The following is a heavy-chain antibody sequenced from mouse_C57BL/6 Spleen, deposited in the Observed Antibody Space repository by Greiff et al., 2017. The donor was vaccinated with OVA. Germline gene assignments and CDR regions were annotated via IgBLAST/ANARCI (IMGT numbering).Heavy chain of an antibody. CDR1: GYTFTSYW. D-gene: IGHD2-5*01. CDR2: IDPSDSYT. Sequence: QVQLQQPGAELVMPGASVKLSCKASGYTFTSYWMHWVKQRPGQGLEWIGGIDPSDSYTNYNQKFKGKSTLTVDKSSSTAYMQLSSLTSEDSAVYYCARGSNFFAYWGQGTLVTVSA. J-gene: IGHJ3*01. V-gene: IGHV1-69*01. CDR3: ARGSNFFAY.